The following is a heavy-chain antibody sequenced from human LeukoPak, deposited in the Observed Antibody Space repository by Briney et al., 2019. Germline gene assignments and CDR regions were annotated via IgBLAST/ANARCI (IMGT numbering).Heavy chain of an antibody. CDR2: IRYDGSNK. D-gene: IGHD1-7*01. J-gene: IGHJ6*03. Sequence: GGSLRLSCAASGFTFSSYGMHWVRQAPGKGLEWVAFIRYDGSNKYYADSVKGRFTISRDNSKNTLYLQMNSLRAEDTAVYYCAKDSLYNWNYGIGYYMDVWGKGTTVTVSS. CDR1: GFTFSSYG. V-gene: IGHV3-30*02. CDR3: AKDSLYNWNYGIGYYMDV.